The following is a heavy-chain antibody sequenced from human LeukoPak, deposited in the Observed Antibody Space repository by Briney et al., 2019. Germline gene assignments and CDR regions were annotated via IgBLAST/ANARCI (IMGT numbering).Heavy chain of an antibody. CDR3: ARVQAYSSGWYCYDY. J-gene: IGHJ4*02. Sequence: PSETLSLTCTVSGYSISSGYYWSWIRQPAGKGLEWIGRIYTSGSTNYNPSLKSRVTMSVDTSKNQFSLKLSSVTAADTAVYYCARVQAYSSGWYCYDYWGQGTLVTVSS. D-gene: IGHD6-19*01. CDR1: GYSISSGYY. CDR2: IYTSGST. V-gene: IGHV4-4*07.